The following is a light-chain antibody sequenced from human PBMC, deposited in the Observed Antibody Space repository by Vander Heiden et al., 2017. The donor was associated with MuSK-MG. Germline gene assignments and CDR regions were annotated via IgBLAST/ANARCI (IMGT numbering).Light chain of an antibody. CDR1: QSVSSN. J-gene: IGKJ1*01. V-gene: IGKV3-15*01. Sequence: IVMPQSPATLSVSPGERATLSCRASQSVSSNLAWYQQKPGQAPRLLIYGASTRATGIPARFSGSGSGTEFTLTISSLQSEDFAVYYCQQDNNWPETFGQGTKVEIK. CDR2: GAS. CDR3: QQDNNWPET.